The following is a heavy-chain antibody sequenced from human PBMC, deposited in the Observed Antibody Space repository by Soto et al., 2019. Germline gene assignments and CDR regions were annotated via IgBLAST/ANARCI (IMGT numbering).Heavy chain of an antibody. CDR3: ARGPYYYGSGSLDL. D-gene: IGHD3-10*01. J-gene: IGHJ4*02. CDR1: GFTFSSYG. Sequence: GGSLRLSCAASGFTFSSYGMHWVRQAPGKGLEWVAVIWYDGSNKYYADSVKGRFTISRDNSKNTLYLQMDSLRAEDTAVYYCARGPYYYGSGSLDLWGQGTLVTVSS. V-gene: IGHV3-33*01. CDR2: IWYDGSNK.